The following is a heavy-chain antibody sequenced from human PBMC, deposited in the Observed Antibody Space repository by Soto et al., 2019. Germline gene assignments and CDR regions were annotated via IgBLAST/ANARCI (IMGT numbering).Heavy chain of an antibody. J-gene: IGHJ6*03. CDR2: IIPILGIA. V-gene: IGHV1-69*02. CDR3: ATAKQQLENPSGYYYYYMDV. CDR1: GCTLSSYT. Sequence: GAAVTVTSKASGCTLSSYTISGVRQAPGQGLEWMGRIIPILGIANYAQKFQGRVTITADKSTSTAYMELSSLRSEDTAVYYCATAKQQLENPSGYYYYYMDVWGKGTTVTVSS. D-gene: IGHD6-13*01.